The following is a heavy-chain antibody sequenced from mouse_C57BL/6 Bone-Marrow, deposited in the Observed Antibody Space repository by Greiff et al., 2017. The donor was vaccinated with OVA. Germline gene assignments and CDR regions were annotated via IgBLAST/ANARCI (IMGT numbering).Heavy chain of an antibody. V-gene: IGHV1-22*01. D-gene: IGHD1-1*01. Sequence: EVQLQESGPELVKPGASVKMSCKASGYTFTDYNMHWVKQSHGKSLEWIGYINPNNGGTSSNQKFKGKATLTVNKSSSAAYMGLRSLTSEDSAVYYCARGADYYGSRGAAYWGQGTLVTVSA. J-gene: IGHJ3*01. CDR1: GYTFTDYN. CDR3: ARGADYYGSRGAAY. CDR2: INPNNGGT.